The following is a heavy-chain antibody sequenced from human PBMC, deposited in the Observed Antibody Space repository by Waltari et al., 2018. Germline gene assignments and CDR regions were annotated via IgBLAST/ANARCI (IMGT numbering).Heavy chain of an antibody. V-gene: IGHV4-59*04. CDR1: GGSISSHY. J-gene: IGHJ4*02. CDR2: IYYSGST. D-gene: IGHD7-27*01. Sequence: QLQLQESGPGLVKPSETLSLTCTVSGGSISSHYWSWIRQPPGKGLEWIGYIYYSGSTYYNPSLKSRVTSPVDTSKNQFSLKLSSVTAADTAVYYCAGTGDLIYYFDYWGQGTLVTGSS. CDR3: AGTGDLIYYFDY.